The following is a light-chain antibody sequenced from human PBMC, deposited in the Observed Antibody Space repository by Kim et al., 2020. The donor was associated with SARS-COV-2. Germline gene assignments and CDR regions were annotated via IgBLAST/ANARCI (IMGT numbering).Light chain of an antibody. CDR2: RAS. CDR1: QSISNR. Sequence: DIQMTQSPSTLSASVGDRVTITCRASQSISNRLAWYQQKPGKAPKLIIYRASNLEPGVPSRFSGSGSGTDFTLTINSLQPDDFATYCCQQYNRLSTFGGGTKVDIK. CDR3: QQYNRLST. J-gene: IGKJ4*01. V-gene: IGKV1-5*03.